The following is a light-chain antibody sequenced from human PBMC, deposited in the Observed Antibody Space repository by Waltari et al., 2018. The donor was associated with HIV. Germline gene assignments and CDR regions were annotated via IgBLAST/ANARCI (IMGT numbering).Light chain of an antibody. Sequence: SALTQPRSVSGSPGLSVTISSTGTSSDVGLTKHVSWYHPHPGKVPKLLIYDLNDRPSGVPERFSGSKSGTTASLTISGLQAEDEAFYYCCSYAGSYTLIFGGGTKLTVL. CDR3: CSYAGSYTLI. V-gene: IGLV2-11*01. J-gene: IGLJ2*01. CDR2: DLN. CDR1: SSDVGLTKH.